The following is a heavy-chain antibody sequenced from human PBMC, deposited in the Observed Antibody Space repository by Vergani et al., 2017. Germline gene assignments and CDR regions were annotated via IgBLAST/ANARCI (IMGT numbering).Heavy chain of an antibody. V-gene: IGHV3-30*18. CDR1: GFTFSSYG. CDR3: AKSRNSWYYFDY. CDR2: ISYDGSNK. J-gene: IGHJ4*02. D-gene: IGHD6-13*01. Sequence: QVQQVESGGGVVQPGRSLRLSCAASGFTFSSYGMHWVRQAPGKGLEWVAVISYDGSNKYYADSVKGRFTISRDNSKNTLYLQMNSLRAEDTAVYYCAKSRNSWYYFDYWGQGTLVTVSS.